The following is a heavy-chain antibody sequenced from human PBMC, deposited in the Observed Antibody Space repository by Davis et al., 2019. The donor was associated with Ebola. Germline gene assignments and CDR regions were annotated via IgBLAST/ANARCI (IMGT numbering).Heavy chain of an antibody. CDR3: ARDLYLGYYGSGSYPFDY. CDR2: IWYDGSNK. D-gene: IGHD3-10*01. CDR1: GFTFSSYG. V-gene: IGHV3-33*01. J-gene: IGHJ4*02. Sequence: PGGSLRLSCAASGFTFSSYGMHWVRQAPGKGLEWVAVIWYDGSNKYYADSVKGRFTISRDNSKNTLYLQMNSLRAEDTAVYYCARDLYLGYYGSGSYPFDYWGQGTLVTVSS.